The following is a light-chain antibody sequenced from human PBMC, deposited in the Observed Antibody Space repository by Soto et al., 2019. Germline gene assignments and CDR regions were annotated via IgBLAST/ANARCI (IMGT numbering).Light chain of an antibody. CDR3: SSYSRTTTLVV. CDR2: DII. V-gene: IGLV2-14*03. CDR1: SSDIGAFTS. Sequence: QSALTQPASVSGSPGQSITISCTGTSSDIGAFTSVSWYQQHPGKAPKLIIYDIIHRPSGVSDRFSGSKSVNTASLTVSGLQSEDEANYYCSSYSRTTTLVVFGGGTKLTVL. J-gene: IGLJ2*01.